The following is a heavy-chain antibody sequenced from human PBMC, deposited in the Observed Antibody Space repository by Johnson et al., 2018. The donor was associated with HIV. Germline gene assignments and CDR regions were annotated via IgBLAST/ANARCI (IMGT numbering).Heavy chain of an antibody. CDR3: AREPSIAAAGGDGAFDI. D-gene: IGHD6-13*01. CDR1: GFTFSSYG. CDR2: ISWKSGNT. Sequence: QLQLVESGGGVVQPGGSLRLSCAASGFTFSSYGMHWVRQAPGKGLEWVSGISWKSGNTGYADSVKGRFTISRDNTKNTLYLQMNSLRAEDTAVYYCAREPSIAAAGGDGAFDIWGRGTMVNVSS. V-gene: IGHV3-NL1*01. J-gene: IGHJ3*02.